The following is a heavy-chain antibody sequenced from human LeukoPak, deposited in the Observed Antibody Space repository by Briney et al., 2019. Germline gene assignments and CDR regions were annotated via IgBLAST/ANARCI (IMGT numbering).Heavy chain of an antibody. CDR2: ISPTGSTT. CDR3: ARGPNSNWSGLDF. V-gene: IGHV3-74*01. J-gene: IGHJ4*02. D-gene: IGHD6-6*01. CDR1: GFSFSGHW. Sequence: GGSLRLSCTASGFSFSGHWMHWARQLPGKGLVWVSRISPTGSTTSYADSVKGRFTVSRDNAKNTLYLQVNSLRAEDTAVYYCARGPNSNWSGLDFWGQGTLLTVSS.